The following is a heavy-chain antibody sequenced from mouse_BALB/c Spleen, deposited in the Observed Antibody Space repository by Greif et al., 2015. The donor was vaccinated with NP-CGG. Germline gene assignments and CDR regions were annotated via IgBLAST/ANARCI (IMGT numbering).Heavy chain of an antibody. D-gene: IGHD2-4*01. J-gene: IGHJ2*01. Sequence: DVKLVESGGGLVQPGGSLRLSCATSGFTFTDYYMSWVRQPPGKALEWLGFIRNKANGYTTEYSASVKGRFTISRDNSQSILYLQVNTLRAEDSATYYCARDINDYDGFDYWGQGTTLTVSS. CDR2: IRNKANGYTT. CDR1: GFTFTDYY. CDR3: ARDINDYDGFDY. V-gene: IGHV7-3*02.